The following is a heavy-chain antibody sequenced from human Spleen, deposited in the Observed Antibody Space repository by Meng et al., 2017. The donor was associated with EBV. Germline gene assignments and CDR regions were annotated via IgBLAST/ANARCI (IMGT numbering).Heavy chain of an antibody. V-gene: IGHV4-39*07. D-gene: IGHD6-19*01. J-gene: IGHJ5*02. CDR2: FHYSGTT. CDR1: GGSNSSRRTKSY. CDR3: ARAKGQWLPTNWFDP. Sequence: HLQEPGPGLVDPSETLSLTCTVRGGSNSSRRTKSYWGRIRQAPEKGLEWIGSFHYSGTTNYSPSLKSRVTMSVDTSKNQFYLKLNSVTAADTAVYYCARAKGQWLPTNWFDPWGQGTLVTVSS.